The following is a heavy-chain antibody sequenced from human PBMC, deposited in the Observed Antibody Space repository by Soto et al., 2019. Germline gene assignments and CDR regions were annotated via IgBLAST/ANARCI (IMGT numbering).Heavy chain of an antibody. J-gene: IGHJ4*02. CDR2: INSDGSST. V-gene: IGHV3-74*01. CDR1: GFTFSSYW. Sequence: GGSLRLSCAASGFTFSSYWMHWVRQAPGKGLVWVSRINSDGSSTSYADSVKGRFTISRDNAKNTLYLQMNSLRAEDTAVYYCAAADYYDSSGSDFDYWGRGTLVTVSS. CDR3: AAADYYDSSGSDFDY. D-gene: IGHD3-22*01.